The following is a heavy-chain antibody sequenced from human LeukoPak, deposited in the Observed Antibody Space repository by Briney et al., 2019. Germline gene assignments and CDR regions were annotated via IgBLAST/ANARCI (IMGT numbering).Heavy chain of an antibody. CDR1: GFTFSDYW. D-gene: IGHD2-21*02. V-gene: IGHV3-7*01. CDR2: INQAGTDK. J-gene: IGHJ4*02. Sequence: GGSLRLSCTASGFTFSDYWMDWVRQAPGKGLEWVANINQAGTDKYYVDSVKGRFTISRDNAKNSLYLQINSLRAEDTAVYYCGRGDPDYWGQGALVTVSS. CDR3: GRGDPDY.